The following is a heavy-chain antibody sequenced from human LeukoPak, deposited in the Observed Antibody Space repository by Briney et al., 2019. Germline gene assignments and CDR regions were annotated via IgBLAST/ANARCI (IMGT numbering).Heavy chain of an antibody. J-gene: IGHJ4*02. CDR2: MNPNSGNT. Sequence: ASVKVSCKASGYTFTSYDINWVRQATGQGLEWMGWMNPNSGNTGYAQKFQGRVTITRNTSISTAYMELSSLRSEDTAVYYCARAQEWLPHLLEYYFDYWGQGILVTVSS. D-gene: IGHD3-3*01. CDR1: GYTFTSYD. CDR3: ARAQEWLPHLLEYYFDY. V-gene: IGHV1-8*03.